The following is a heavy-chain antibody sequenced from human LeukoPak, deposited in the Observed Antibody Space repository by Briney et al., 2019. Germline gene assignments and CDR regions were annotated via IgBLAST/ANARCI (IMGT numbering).Heavy chain of an antibody. J-gene: IGHJ4*02. CDR2: INAGNGNT. D-gene: IGHD6-13*01. V-gene: IGHV1-3*01. CDR3: AYSIAAAGTCDY. CDR1: GYTFTSYA. Sequence: ASVKVSCKASGYTFTSYAMHWVCQAPGQRLEWMGWINAGNGNTKYSQKFQGRVTITRGTSASTAYMELSSLRSEDTAVYYCAYSIAAAGTCDYWGQGTLVTVSS.